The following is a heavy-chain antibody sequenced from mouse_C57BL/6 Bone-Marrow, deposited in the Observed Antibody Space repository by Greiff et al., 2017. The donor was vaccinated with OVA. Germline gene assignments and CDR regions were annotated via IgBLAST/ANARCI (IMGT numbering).Heavy chain of an antibody. CDR3: TRYYGSSYWAMDY. CDR2: IYPGNSDT. V-gene: IGHV1-5*01. Sequence: VHVKQSGTVLARPGASVKMSCKTSGYTFTSYWMHWVKQRPGQGLEWIGAIYPGNSDTSYNQKFKGKAKLTAVTSASTAYMELSSLTNEDSAVYYCTRYYGSSYWAMDYWGQGTSVTVSS. D-gene: IGHD1-1*01. CDR1: GYTFTSYW. J-gene: IGHJ4*01.